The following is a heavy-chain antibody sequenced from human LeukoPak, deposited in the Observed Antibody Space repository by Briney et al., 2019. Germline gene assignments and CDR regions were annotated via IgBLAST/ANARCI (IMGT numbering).Heavy chain of an antibody. J-gene: IGHJ4*02. D-gene: IGHD1-1*01. CDR1: GFTVSSNY. CDR2: IYSGGST. CDR3: ARGTKGGHLDY. Sequence: GGSLRLSCAASGFTVSSNYMSWVRQAPGKGLEWVSVIYSGGSTYCADSVKGRFTISRDNSKNTLYLQMNSLRAEDTAVYYCARGTKGGHLDYWGQGTLVTVSS. V-gene: IGHV3-53*01.